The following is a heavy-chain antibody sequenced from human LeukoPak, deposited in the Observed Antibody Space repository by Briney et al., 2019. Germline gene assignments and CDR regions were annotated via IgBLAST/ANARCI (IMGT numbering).Heavy chain of an antibody. CDR2: VSYDGSNE. CDR3: ARETDYSSGWSSFDP. V-gene: IGHV3-30*03. CDR1: GFTFSSYS. Sequence: GGSLRLSCAASGFTFSSYSMNWVRQAPGKGLEWVAVVSYDGSNEYYADSVKDRFTISRDNSKNTIYLQMNSVSVEDTAVYYCARETDYSSGWSSFDPWGQGSLVTVSS. J-gene: IGHJ5*02. D-gene: IGHD6-19*01.